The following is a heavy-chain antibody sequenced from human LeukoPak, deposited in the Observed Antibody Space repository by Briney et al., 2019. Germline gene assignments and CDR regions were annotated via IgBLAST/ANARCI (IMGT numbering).Heavy chain of an antibody. J-gene: IGHJ6*02. CDR3: ARDRIQLWPGVDYYYGMDV. D-gene: IGHD5-18*01. CDR1: GFTFSSYW. V-gene: IGHV3-74*01. Sequence: PGGSLRLSCAASGFTFSSYWMHWVRQAPGKGLVWVSRINSDGSSTSYADSVKGRFTISRDNAKDTLYLQMNSLRAEDTAVYYCARDRIQLWPGVDYYYGMDVWGQGTTVTVSS. CDR2: INSDGSST.